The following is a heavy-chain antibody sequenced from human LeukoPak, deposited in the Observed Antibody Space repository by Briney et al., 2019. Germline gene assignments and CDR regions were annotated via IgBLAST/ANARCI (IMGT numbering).Heavy chain of an antibody. Sequence: GGSLRLPCAASGFTFSSYWMSWVRQAPGKGLEWVAVIWYDGSNKYYADSVKGRFTISRDNSKNTLYLQMNSLRAEDTAVYYCARSYYYDSSHTVDYWGQGTLVTVSS. V-gene: IGHV3-33*08. CDR3: ARSYYYDSSHTVDY. CDR1: GFTFSSYW. CDR2: IWYDGSNK. J-gene: IGHJ4*02. D-gene: IGHD3-22*01.